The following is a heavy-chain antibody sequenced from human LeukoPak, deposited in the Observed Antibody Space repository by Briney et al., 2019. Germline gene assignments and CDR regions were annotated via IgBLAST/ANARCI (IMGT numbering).Heavy chain of an antibody. CDR3: AKGAGWCDY. CDR2: IYHSGNT. J-gene: IGHJ4*02. CDR1: GGSISSYY. D-gene: IGHD6-19*01. Sequence: SETLSLTCTVSGGSISSYYWSWIRQPPGKGLEWIGYIYHSGNTNYNPSLKSRVIIAIDTSKKQFSLKLSSVTAADTAVYYCAKGAGWCDYWGQGRLVTVSS. V-gene: IGHV4-59*01.